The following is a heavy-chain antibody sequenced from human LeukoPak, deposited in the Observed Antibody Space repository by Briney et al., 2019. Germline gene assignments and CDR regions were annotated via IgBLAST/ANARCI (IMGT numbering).Heavy chain of an antibody. CDR3: ARWGQTSGYYYVDN. CDR1: GFTLNSNW. D-gene: IGHD5-12*01. J-gene: IGHJ4*02. Sequence: PGGSLRLSCGASGFTLNSNWMTWVRQAPGRGLEWVASIKQDGSVKYYVDSVKGRFTISRDNARNSLSLQMNSLGVDDTAVYFCARWGQTSGYYYVDNWGQGTLVTVSS. CDR2: IKQDGSVK. V-gene: IGHV3-7*01.